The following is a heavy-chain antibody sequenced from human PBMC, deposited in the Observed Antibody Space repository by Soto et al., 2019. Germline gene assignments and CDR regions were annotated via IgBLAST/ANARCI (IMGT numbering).Heavy chain of an antibody. D-gene: IGHD4-17*01. Sequence: VGSLRLSCAASGFTFSSYGMHWVRQAPGKGLEWVAVISYDGSNKYYADSVKGRFTISRDNSKNTLYLQMNSLRAEDTAVYYCAKRRSNNYYGMDVWGQGTTVTVSS. J-gene: IGHJ6*02. V-gene: IGHV3-30*18. CDR2: ISYDGSNK. CDR3: AKRRSNNYYGMDV. CDR1: GFTFSSYG.